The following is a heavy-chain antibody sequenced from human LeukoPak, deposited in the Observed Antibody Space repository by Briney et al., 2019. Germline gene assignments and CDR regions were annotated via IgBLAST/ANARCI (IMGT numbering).Heavy chain of an antibody. D-gene: IGHD3-10*01. CDR1: GFTFSDYY. J-gene: IGHJ4*02. V-gene: IGHV3-11*01. CDR3: ARDLWGLDY. CDR2: ISSSGSTI. Sequence: PGGSLRPSRAAPGFTFSDYYMSWVRQAPGKGLEWVSYISSSGSTIYYADSVKGRFTISTDNAKNSLYLQMNSLRAEDTAVYYCARDLWGLDYWGQGTLVTVSS.